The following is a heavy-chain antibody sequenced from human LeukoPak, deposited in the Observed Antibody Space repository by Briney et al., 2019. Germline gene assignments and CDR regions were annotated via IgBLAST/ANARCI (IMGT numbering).Heavy chain of an antibody. V-gene: IGHV1-2*02. J-gene: IGHJ4*02. CDR1: RYTLTGYY. CDR2: INPNSGGT. D-gene: IGHD6-13*01. Sequence: ASVKVSCKASRYTLTGYYIHWVRQAPGQGLEWMGWINPNSGGTNYAQKFQGRVTMTRDTSISTAYMEVSRLRSDDTAVYYCARDGSIAAAGEVDYWGQGTLVTVSS. CDR3: ARDGSIAAAGEVDY.